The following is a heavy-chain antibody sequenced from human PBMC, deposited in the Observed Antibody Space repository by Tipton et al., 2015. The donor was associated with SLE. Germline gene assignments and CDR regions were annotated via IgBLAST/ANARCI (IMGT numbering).Heavy chain of an antibody. D-gene: IGHD2-21*01. J-gene: IGHJ3*02. V-gene: IGHV4-39*01. Sequence: TLSLTCNVSGDSISNTNSHWGWIRQAPGKGLEWIGSISYTGTTYYNPSLRSRVSMSVDTSKNQFSLKLISVTAADTAVYYCARLGYCGGDCYIGGAFDIWGQGTKVTVSS. CDR2: ISYTGTT. CDR1: GDSISNTNSH. CDR3: ARLGYCGGDCYIGGAFDI.